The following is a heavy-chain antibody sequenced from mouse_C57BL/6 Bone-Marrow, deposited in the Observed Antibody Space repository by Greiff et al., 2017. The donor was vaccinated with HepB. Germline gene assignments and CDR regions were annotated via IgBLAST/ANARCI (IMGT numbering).Heavy chain of an antibody. J-gene: IGHJ2*01. Sequence: EVQGVESGAELVRPGASVKLSCTASGFNIKDDYMHWVKQRPEQGLEWIGWIDPENGDTEYASKFQGKATITADTSSNTAYLQLSSLTSEDTAVYYCTTGMYGKGYWGQGTTLTVSS. D-gene: IGHD2-10*02. CDR2: IDPENGDT. CDR1: GFNIKDDY. V-gene: IGHV14-4*01. CDR3: TTGMYGKGY.